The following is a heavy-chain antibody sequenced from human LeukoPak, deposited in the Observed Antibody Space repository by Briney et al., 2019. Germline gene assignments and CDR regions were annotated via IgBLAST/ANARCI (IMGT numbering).Heavy chain of an antibody. CDR3: ASLQRGYSYSMRWLDP. CDR2: INHSGST. J-gene: IGHJ5*02. V-gene: IGHV4-34*01. Sequence: PSETLSLTCAVYGGSFSGYYWSWIRQPPGKGLEWIGEINHSGSTNYNPSLKSRVTISVDTSKNQFSLKLSSVTAADTAVYYCASLQRGYSYSMRWLDPWGQGTLVTVSS. D-gene: IGHD5-18*01. CDR1: GGSFSGYY.